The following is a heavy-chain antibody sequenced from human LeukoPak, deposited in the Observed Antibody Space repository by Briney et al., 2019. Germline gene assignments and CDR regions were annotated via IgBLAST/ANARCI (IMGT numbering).Heavy chain of an antibody. CDR2: ISRSGTNI. J-gene: IGHJ4*02. V-gene: IGHV3-48*03. CDR1: GFTFSTSD. CDR3: ARMGGNLSR. D-gene: IGHD1-26*01. Sequence: GGSLRLSCVASGFTFSTSDMNWVRQAPGKGLDWVSYISRSGTNIYYAESVKGRFTISRDNAKKSLYLQMNSLRVEDTAGYYCARMGGNLSRWGQGTLVTVSS.